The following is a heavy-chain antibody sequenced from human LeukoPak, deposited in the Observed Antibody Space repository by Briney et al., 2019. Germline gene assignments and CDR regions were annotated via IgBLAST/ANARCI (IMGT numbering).Heavy chain of an antibody. CDR2: ISGTGNRT. J-gene: IGHJ4*02. CDR3: TTDLVGPTLFDS. V-gene: IGHV3-23*01. CDR1: GFTFSSYA. Sequence: PGGSLRLSCAASGFTFSSYAMGWVRQAPGKGLEWVSAISGTGNRTYYADSVKGRFTISRDNSKNTLYLQMNSLKTEDTAVYYCTTDLVGPTLFDSWGQGTLVTVSS. D-gene: IGHD1-26*01.